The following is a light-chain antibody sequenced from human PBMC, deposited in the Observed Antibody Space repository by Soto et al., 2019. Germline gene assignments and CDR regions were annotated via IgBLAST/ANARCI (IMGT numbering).Light chain of an antibody. CDR1: SSDVETYKY. CDR2: DVT. J-gene: IGLJ3*02. CDR3: SSYVSKNRLM. V-gene: IGLV2-14*03. Sequence: QSALTQPASVSASAGQSITISCTGTSSDVETYKYVSWYQQRAGKVPKLILYDVTDRPSGISPRFSGSKSGNTASLTISGLQPEDEADYYCSSYVSKNRLMFGGGTKLTVL.